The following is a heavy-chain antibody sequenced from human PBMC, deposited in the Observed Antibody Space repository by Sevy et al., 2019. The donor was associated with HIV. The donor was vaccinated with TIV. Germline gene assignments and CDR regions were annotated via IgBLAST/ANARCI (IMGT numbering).Heavy chain of an antibody. CDR1: GFAFSTHA. CDR2: ISYEGTET. CDR3: AGDGGYSVKWYPLY. Sequence: GGSLRLSCAASGFAFSTHAMHWVRQAPGKGLEWVAVISYEGTETFYADSVEGRFTISRDNSKNMLSLQINSLRPEDTAMYYCAGDGGYSVKWYPLYWGHGTLVTVSS. D-gene: IGHD1-26*01. V-gene: IGHV3-30-3*01. J-gene: IGHJ4*01.